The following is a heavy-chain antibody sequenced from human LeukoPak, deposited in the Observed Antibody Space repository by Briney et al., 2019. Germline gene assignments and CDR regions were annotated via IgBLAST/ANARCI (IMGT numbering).Heavy chain of an antibody. CDR3: ARGMSSGYVSVAHLFDY. CDR2: MNPNSGNT. D-gene: IGHD5-12*01. Sequence: ASVKVSCKASGYTFTSFDINWVRQATGQGLEWMGWMNPNSGNTGYAQKFQGRVTMTRNTSISTAYMELSSLRSEDTVVYYFARGMSSGYVSVAHLFDYWGQGTLVTVSS. V-gene: IGHV1-8*01. CDR1: GYTFTSFD. J-gene: IGHJ4*02.